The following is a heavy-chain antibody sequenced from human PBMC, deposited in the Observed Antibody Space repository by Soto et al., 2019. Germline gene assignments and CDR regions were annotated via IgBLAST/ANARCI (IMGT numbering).Heavy chain of an antibody. CDR2: ISGSGGST. CDR3: AKDGGIAVAGPGYYYYYGMDV. V-gene: IGHV3-23*01. D-gene: IGHD6-19*01. J-gene: IGHJ6*02. Sequence: GGSLNLSCASGGFPFHSYAMSWVHQAPWKGLEWVSAISGSGGSTYYADSVKGRFTISRDNSKNTLYLQMNSLRAEDTAVYYCAKDGGIAVAGPGYYYYYGMDVWGQGT. CDR1: GFPFHSYA.